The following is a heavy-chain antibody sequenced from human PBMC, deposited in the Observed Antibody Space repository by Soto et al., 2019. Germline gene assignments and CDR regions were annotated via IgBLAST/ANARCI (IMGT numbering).Heavy chain of an antibody. Sequence: QVQLVESGGGVVQPGRSLRVSCAASGFTFSNYGIHWVRQAPGKGLELVAIIWYDGSYKYYADSVKGRFTISRHNSKNTVYLKMNSLRAEDTAVYYCARDDYYYYYGMDVWGQGTTVTVSS. CDR2: IWYDGSYK. V-gene: IGHV3-33*01. CDR3: ARDDYYYYYGMDV. CDR1: GFTFSNYG. J-gene: IGHJ6*02.